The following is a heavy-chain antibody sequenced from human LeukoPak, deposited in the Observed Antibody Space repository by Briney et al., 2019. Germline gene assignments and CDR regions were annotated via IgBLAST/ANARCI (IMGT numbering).Heavy chain of an antibody. J-gene: IGHJ4*02. V-gene: IGHV1-2*02. D-gene: IGHD2-15*01. CDR2: INPNSGGT. Sequence: ASVKVSCKASGYTFTGYYMHWVRQAPGQGLEWMGWINPNSGGTNYAQKFQGRVTMTRDTSISTAYMELSRLRSDDTAVYYCARGGDIVVVVAANYHYWGQGTLVTVSS. CDR1: GYTFTGYY. CDR3: ARGGDIVVVVAANYHY.